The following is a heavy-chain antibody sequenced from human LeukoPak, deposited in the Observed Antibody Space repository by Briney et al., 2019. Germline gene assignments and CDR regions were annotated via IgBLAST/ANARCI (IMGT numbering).Heavy chain of an antibody. J-gene: IGHJ4*02. CDR3: ARGGIGHCDY. CDR1: GLTFSSYS. CDR2: IYSGGST. D-gene: IGHD6-13*01. Sequence: PGGSLRLSCAASGLTFSSYSMNWVRQAPGKGLEWVSIIYSGGSTYYADSVKGRFTISRDNSKNTLYLQMNSLRAEDTAIYYCARGGIGHCDYWGQGTLVTVSS. V-gene: IGHV3-53*01.